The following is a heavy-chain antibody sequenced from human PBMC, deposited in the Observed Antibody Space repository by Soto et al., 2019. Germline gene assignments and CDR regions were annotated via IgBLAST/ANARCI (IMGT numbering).Heavy chain of an antibody. CDR1: GFTYTRYS. CDR3: ARESAKLTSNFDY. Sequence: EVQLVESGGGLVKPGGSLRLSCAASGFTYTRYSMNWVRQAPGKGLEWVSAISSTTNYIYYGDSMKGRFTISRDNAKKSLYLEMNSLTAEDTAVYYCARESAKLTSNFDYWGQGTLVTVSS. J-gene: IGHJ4*02. CDR2: ISSTTNYI. V-gene: IGHV3-21*01.